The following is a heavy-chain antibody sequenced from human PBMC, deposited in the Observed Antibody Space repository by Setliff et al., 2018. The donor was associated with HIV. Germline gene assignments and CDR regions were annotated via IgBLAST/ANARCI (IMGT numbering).Heavy chain of an antibody. D-gene: IGHD6-19*01. CDR1: GFTFSNYW. J-gene: IGHJ5*02. CDR3: ASEMQWAFDA. Sequence: GGSLRLSCVASGFTFSNYWMSWVRQAPGMGLEWVANIKLDGSEKYSGDSVKGRFTISRDNAKNSLYLQMNSLRAEDTAVYYCASEMQWAFDAWGQGTLVTVSS. CDR2: IKLDGSEK. V-gene: IGHV3-7*01.